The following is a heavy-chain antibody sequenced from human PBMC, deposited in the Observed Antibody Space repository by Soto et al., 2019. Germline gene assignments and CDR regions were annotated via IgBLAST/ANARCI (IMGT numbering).Heavy chain of an antibody. J-gene: IGHJ4*02. V-gene: IGHV1-18*01. D-gene: IGHD6-13*01. CDR2: ISAYNGNT. Sequence: QVQLVQSGAEVKKPGASVKVSCKASGYTFTSYGISWVRQAPGQGLEWMGWISAYNGNTNYAKKLQGRVTMTTDTTTSTAYMELRSLRSDNTALYYCAVDWAAAGHFDYWGQGTLVTVSS. CDR1: GYTFTSYG. CDR3: AVDWAAAGHFDY.